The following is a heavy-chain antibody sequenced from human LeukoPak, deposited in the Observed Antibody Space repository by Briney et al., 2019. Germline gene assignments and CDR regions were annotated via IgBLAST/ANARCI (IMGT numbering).Heavy chain of an antibody. CDR1: GFTFSSYS. V-gene: IGHV3-23*01. CDR2: SAGSGGST. J-gene: IGHJ4*02. CDR3: AQEHFDTSGYYSRFDN. D-gene: IGHD3-22*01. Sequence: GGSLRPSCAASGFTFSSYSMNWVRQAPGKGLEWAASSAGSGGSTHYADSVKGRFTISRDNSQNTVYLHMNSLRADDTAVYYCAQEHFDTSGYYSRFDNWGQGILVTVSS.